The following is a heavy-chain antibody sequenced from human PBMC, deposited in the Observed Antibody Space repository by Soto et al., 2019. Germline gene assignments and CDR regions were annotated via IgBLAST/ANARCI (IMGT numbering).Heavy chain of an antibody. CDR1: GGTITSSSYC. D-gene: IGHD3-16*01. J-gene: IGHJ6*02. Sequence: SETLSLTCTVSGGTITSSSYCWDWIRQPPGKGLEWIGSIYYSGAANYNPSLRSRVTISADTSKNQFSLKLTSVTTADTAVFSCARQGEGGRALDVWGQGTTVTVSS. V-gene: IGHV4-39*01. CDR3: ARQGEGGRALDV. CDR2: IYYSGAA.